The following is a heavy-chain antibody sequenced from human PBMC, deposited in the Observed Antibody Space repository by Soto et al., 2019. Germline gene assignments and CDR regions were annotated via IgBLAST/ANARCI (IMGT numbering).Heavy chain of an antibody. CDR2: IGTLRDT. D-gene: IGHD3-10*01. CDR1: GFAFSTFD. V-gene: IGHV3-13*01. CDR3: ARGRSFSYDSTPPPMFDP. J-gene: IGHJ5*02. Sequence: DVQLVESGGGLVQPGGSLRLSCAGSGFAFSTFDIHWVRQAPGKGLEWVSGIGTLRDTFYAASVQGRFTISRQNAKNSVYLQMNSLRAGDTAFYYCARGRSFSYDSTPPPMFDPWGQGTLVTVSS.